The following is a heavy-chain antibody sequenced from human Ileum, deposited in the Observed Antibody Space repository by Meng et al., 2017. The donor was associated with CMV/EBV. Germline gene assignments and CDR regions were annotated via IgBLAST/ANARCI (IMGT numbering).Heavy chain of an antibody. CDR2: IYYSGST. CDR1: GDSLSTGDYY. V-gene: IGHV4-30-4*01. Sequence: VQRQDAGPGLVKPSQALSLTCTVSGDSLSTGDYYCSWIRQPPGKGPEWIGYIYYSGSTLYNPSLKSPVTISLDKSKNQFSLRLRSVTAADTAVYFCAREGGGWYFDSWGQGTLVTVSS. CDR3: AREGGGWYFDS. D-gene: IGHD6-19*01. J-gene: IGHJ4*02.